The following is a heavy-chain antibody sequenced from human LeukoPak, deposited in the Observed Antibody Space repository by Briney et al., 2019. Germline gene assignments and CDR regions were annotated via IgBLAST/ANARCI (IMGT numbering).Heavy chain of an antibody. CDR3: AKPMAERRALTPYFVF. D-gene: IGHD1-1*01. CDR2: ISFDATDK. Sequence: GGSLRLSCTASGFTFSNYAIHWVRQAPGKGLEWVAVISFDATDKQYADSVNGRFFVTRDTPMNTVHLQLNNLRSEDSAVYYCAKPMAERRALTPYFVFWGQGALVTVSS. CDR1: GFTFSNYA. J-gene: IGHJ4*02. V-gene: IGHV3-30*18.